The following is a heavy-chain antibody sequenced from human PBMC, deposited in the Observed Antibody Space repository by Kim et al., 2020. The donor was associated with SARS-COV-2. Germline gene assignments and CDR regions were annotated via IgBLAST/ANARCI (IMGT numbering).Heavy chain of an antibody. V-gene: IGHV3-30*18. D-gene: IGHD1-1*01. J-gene: IGHJ4*01. Sequence: GGSLRLSCAASGFTFSSYGMHWVSQAPGKGLEWVAVISYDGSNKYYADSVKGRFTISRDNSKNTLYLQMTSLRAEDTAVYYCSKVALKRTTRTHYFDYSG. CDR2: ISYDGSNK. CDR1: GFTFSSYG. CDR3: SKVALKRTTRTHYFDY.